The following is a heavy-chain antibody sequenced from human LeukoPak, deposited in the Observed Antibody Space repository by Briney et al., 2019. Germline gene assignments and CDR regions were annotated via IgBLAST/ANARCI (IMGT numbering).Heavy chain of an antibody. J-gene: IGHJ4*02. CDR2: ISYDGSNK. D-gene: IGHD4-17*01. CDR3: ARDKDTVTYFDY. Sequence: PGGSLRLSCAASGFTFSSYPMHWVRQAPGKGLEWVAVISYDGSNKYYADSVKGRFTISRDTSKNTLYLQMNSQRAEDTAVYYCARDKDTVTYFDYWSQGTLVAVSS. V-gene: IGHV3-30*04. CDR1: GFTFSSYP.